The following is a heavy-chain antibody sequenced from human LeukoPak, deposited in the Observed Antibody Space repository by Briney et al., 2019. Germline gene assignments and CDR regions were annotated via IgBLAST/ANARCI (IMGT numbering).Heavy chain of an antibody. D-gene: IGHD4-17*01. J-gene: IGHJ4*02. CDR2: VYPADSDT. V-gene: IGHV5-51*01. Sequence: GESLKISCKVSGYSFISSWIGWVRQMPGKGLEWMGIVYPADSDTRYSPSFQGHVTISVDKSINTAYLQWSSLKPSDTAMYYCARLSFGDSGSFIDYWGQGTQVTVSS. CDR1: GYSFISSW. CDR3: ARLSFGDSGSFIDY.